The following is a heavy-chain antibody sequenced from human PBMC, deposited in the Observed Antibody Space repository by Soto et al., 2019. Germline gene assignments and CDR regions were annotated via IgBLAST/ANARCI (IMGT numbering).Heavy chain of an antibody. V-gene: IGHV3-23*01. D-gene: IGHD3-16*01. J-gene: IGHJ6*03. Sequence: EVQLLESGGGLVQPGGSLRLSCAASGFTFGTYAMKWLRQAPGRGMECVSFVSRSGRTTYYADSVKGRFTVSRDNSMNTRFLQITSLRAEATALYYCAKFRGPSYSYYYMDVWVKGTTVTVAS. CDR1: GFTFGTYA. CDR3: AKFRGPSYSYYYMDV. CDR2: VSRSGRTT.